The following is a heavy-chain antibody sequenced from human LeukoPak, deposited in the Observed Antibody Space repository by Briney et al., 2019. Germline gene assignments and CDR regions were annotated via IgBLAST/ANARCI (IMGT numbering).Heavy chain of an antibody. D-gene: IGHD2-8*01. V-gene: IGHV3-33*01. CDR3: ARDKWRLDY. Sequence: GRSLRLSCAASGFTFSSYGMHWVRQAPGKGLEWVAVIWYDGSNKYYADSVKGRFTISRDSSKNTLYLQMNSLRAEDTAVYYCARDKWRLDYWGQGTLVTVSS. CDR2: IWYDGSNK. J-gene: IGHJ4*02. CDR1: GFTFSSYG.